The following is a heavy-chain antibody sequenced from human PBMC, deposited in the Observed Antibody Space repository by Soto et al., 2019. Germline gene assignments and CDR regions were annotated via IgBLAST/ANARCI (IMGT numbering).Heavy chain of an antibody. CDR3: ARDLLAGTQMGGMDV. V-gene: IGHV3-30*03. Sequence: PGGSLRLSCAASGFTFSSYGMHWVRQAPGKGLEWVAVISYDGSNKYYVDSVKGRFTISRDNAKNSLYLQMNSLRAEDTAVYYCARDLLAGTQMGGMDVWGQGTTVTVS. CDR2: ISYDGSNK. D-gene: IGHD6-19*01. J-gene: IGHJ6*02. CDR1: GFTFSSYG.